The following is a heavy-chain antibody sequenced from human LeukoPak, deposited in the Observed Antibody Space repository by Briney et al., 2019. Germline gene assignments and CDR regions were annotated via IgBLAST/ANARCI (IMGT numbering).Heavy chain of an antibody. Sequence: QPGKSLGLSCAVSGFTFSSFPFHWVRQAPGKGLEWVAAISTDGSYKYHGDSVKGRFTISRDNPMNTLYLQMNGLRPDDTAVYYCARSLIPGRWYFDLWGRGTLVTVSS. V-gene: IGHV3-30*04. J-gene: IGHJ2*01. CDR1: GFTFSSFP. CDR2: ISTDGSYK. D-gene: IGHD3-16*01. CDR3: ARSLIPGRWYFDL.